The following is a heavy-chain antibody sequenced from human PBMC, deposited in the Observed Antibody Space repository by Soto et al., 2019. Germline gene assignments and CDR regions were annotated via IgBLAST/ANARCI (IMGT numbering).Heavy chain of an antibody. J-gene: IGHJ3*02. Sequence: GGSLRLSCAASGFTFSGYGMHWVRQAPGKGLEWVSYICSNSSTIYYADSVKGRFTISRDNAKNSLYLQMNSLRAEDTAVYSSARGIAFDIWGKGKMVTFSS. CDR3: ARGIAFDI. V-gene: IGHV3-48*04. CDR2: ICSNSSTI. CDR1: GFTFSGYG.